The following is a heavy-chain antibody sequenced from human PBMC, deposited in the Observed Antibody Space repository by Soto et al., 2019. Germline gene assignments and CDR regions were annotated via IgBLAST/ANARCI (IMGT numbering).Heavy chain of an antibody. CDR1: GGSFSGYY. V-gene: IGHV4-34*01. J-gene: IGHJ6*03. CDR2: INHSGST. Sequence: SETLSLTCAVYGGSFSGYYWSWIRQPPGKGLEWIGEINHSGSTNYNPSLKSRVTISVDTSKNQFSLKLSSVTAADTAVYYCARGGTYTMVRGVIITQSYYYMDVWGKGTTVTVSS. D-gene: IGHD3-10*01. CDR3: ARGGTYTMVRGVIITQSYYYMDV.